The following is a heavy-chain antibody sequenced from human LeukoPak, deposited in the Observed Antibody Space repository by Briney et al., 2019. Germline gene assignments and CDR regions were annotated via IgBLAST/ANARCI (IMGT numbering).Heavy chain of an antibody. D-gene: IGHD6-13*01. CDR1: GGSISSGGYY. J-gene: IGHJ5*02. CDR2: IYYSGST. CDR3: ATGYSSSWHGGWFDP. V-gene: IGHV4-31*03. Sequence: PSQTLSLTCTVSGGSISSGGYYWSWISQHPGKGLEWIGYIYYSGSTYYNPSLKSRVTISVDTSKNQFSLKLSSVTAADTAVYYCATGYSSSWHGGWFDPWGQGTLVTVSS.